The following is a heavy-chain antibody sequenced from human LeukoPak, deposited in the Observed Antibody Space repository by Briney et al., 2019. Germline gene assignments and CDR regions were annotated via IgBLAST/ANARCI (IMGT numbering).Heavy chain of an antibody. CDR1: GFTFSSYE. J-gene: IGHJ4*02. V-gene: IGHV3-48*03. D-gene: IGHD1-14*01. CDR3: AKEALGAGTLGDYFDY. CDR2: ISSSGNTI. Sequence: GGSLRLSCAASGFTFSSYEMNWVRQAPGKGLEWVSYISSSGNTIYYADSVKGRFTISRDNSKNTLYLQMNNLRAEDTAVYYCAKEALGAGTLGDYFDYWGQGTLVTVSS.